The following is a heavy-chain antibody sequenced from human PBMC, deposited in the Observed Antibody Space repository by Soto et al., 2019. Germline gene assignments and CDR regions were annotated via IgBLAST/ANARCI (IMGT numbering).Heavy chain of an antibody. CDR3: ARDASVYRSRASPMDV. CDR2: IIPIFGTA. D-gene: IGHD2-2*01. CDR1: GDTFSSYA. Sequence: QVQLVQSGAEVKKPGSSVKVSCKASGDTFSSYAISWVRQAPGQGLEWMGGIIPIFGTANYAQKFQGRVTITVDESTSTAYMELISLRSEDTAVYYCARDASVYRSRASPMDVWGQGTTVTVSS. J-gene: IGHJ6*02. V-gene: IGHV1-69*01.